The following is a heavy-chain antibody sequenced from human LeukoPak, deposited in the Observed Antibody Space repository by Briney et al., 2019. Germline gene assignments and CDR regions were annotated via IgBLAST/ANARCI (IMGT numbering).Heavy chain of an antibody. V-gene: IGHV3-7*03. J-gene: IGHJ3*02. CDR2: IKQDGSEK. Sequence: QTGGSPRLSCAASGLTFSSYWMSWVRQAPGKGLEWVANIKQDGSEKYYVDSVKGRFTISRDNAKNSLFLQMNSLRADDTAVYYCASGPGAFDIWGQGTMVTVSS. D-gene: IGHD3-10*01. CDR3: ASGPGAFDI. CDR1: GLTFSSYW.